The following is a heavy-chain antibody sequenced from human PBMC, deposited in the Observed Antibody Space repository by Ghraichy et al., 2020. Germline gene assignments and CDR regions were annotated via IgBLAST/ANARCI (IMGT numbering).Heavy chain of an antibody. Sequence: SQTLSLTCTVSGGSITSGDSYWNWIRQPPGKGLEWIGYIYHSGNTYYNPSLKNRVTISVDTSKNHFSLNLNSVTAADTAVYYCARDGGYGDSDYWGQGTLV. CDR1: GGSITSGDSY. D-gene: IGHD4-17*01. V-gene: IGHV4-30-4*01. CDR2: IYHSGNT. CDR3: ARDGGYGDSDY. J-gene: IGHJ4*02.